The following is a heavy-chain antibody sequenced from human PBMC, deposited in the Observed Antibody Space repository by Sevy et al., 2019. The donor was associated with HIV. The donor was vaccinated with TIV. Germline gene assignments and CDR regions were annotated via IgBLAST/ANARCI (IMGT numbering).Heavy chain of an antibody. V-gene: IGHV3-48*03. CDR1: GFTFSSYE. CDR2: ISSSGSTI. Sequence: GGSLRLSCAASGFTFSSYEMNWVRQAPGKGLEWVSYISSSGSTIYYADSVKGRFSISRDNAKNSLYLQMNSLRAEDTAVYYCARGWQWLVNYYGMDVWGQGTTVTVSS. J-gene: IGHJ6*02. D-gene: IGHD6-19*01. CDR3: ARGWQWLVNYYGMDV.